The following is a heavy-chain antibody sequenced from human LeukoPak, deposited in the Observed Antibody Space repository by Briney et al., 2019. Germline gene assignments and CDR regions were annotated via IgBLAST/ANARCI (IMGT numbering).Heavy chain of an antibody. V-gene: IGHV3-9*01. CDR1: GFTFDDYA. Sequence: GRSLRLPCAASGFTFDDYAMHWVRQAPGKGLEWVSGISWNSGSIGYADSVKGRFTISRDNAKNSLYLQMNSLRAEDTALYYCARAMIVTSRNYFDYWGQGTLVTVSS. J-gene: IGHJ4*02. CDR3: ARAMIVTSRNYFDY. D-gene: IGHD3-22*01. CDR2: ISWNSGSI.